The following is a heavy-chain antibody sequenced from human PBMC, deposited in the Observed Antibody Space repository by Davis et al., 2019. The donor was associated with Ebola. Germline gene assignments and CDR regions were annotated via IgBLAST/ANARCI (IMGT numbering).Heavy chain of an antibody. D-gene: IGHD6-19*01. J-gene: IGHJ6*02. CDR2: IKQDGSEK. CDR1: GFTSSSYW. V-gene: IGHV3-7*01. Sequence: GESLKTSCAAPGFTSSSYWMSWVRQAPGKGLEWVANIKQDGSEKYYVDSVKGRFTIPRDNAKNSLYLQMNSLRAEDTAVYYCARDLVVAVAGAMTYYYYGMDVWGQGTTVTVS. CDR3: ARDLVVAVAGAMTYYYYGMDV.